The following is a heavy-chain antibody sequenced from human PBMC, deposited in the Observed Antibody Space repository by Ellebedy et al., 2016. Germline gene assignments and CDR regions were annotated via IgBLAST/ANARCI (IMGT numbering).Heavy chain of an antibody. Sequence: GGSLRLSCAASGFTLSSYSMNWVRQAPGKGLEWVSYISSSSSTIYYADSVKGRFTISRDNAKNSLYLQMNSLRAEDTAVYYCARDRKGMDFDYWGQGTLVTVSS. J-gene: IGHJ4*02. CDR2: ISSSSSTI. V-gene: IGHV3-48*04. CDR1: GFTLSSYS. CDR3: ARDRKGMDFDY. D-gene: IGHD3-10*01.